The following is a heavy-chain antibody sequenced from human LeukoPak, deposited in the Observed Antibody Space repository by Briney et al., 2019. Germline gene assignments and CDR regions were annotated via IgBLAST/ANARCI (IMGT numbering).Heavy chain of an antibody. D-gene: IGHD2-2*01. CDR2: INPNSGGT. V-gene: IGHV1-2*02. CDR3: AREWGRTSYIQF. Sequence: ASVKVSCKASGYTFTGYYIHWVRQAPGQGLEWMGWINPNSGGTNYAQKFQGRVTMTTDTSISTAYMDLSRLRSDDTAVYFCAREWGRTSYIQFRGQGTLVTVSS. J-gene: IGHJ1*01. CDR1: GYTFTGYY.